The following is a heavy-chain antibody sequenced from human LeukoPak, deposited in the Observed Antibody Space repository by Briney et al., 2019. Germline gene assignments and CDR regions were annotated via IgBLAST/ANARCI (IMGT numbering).Heavy chain of an antibody. D-gene: IGHD1-26*01. CDR2: FGIAGDT. Sequence: GGSLRLSCAASGFIFTDYDLHWVRQPPGKGLEWVSVFGIAGDTYYADSVKGRFTISRDVAKNSLYLQMNNLRAVDTAVYYCVGTNGGTYYDYWGQGTLVTVSS. J-gene: IGHJ4*02. CDR1: GFIFTDYD. V-gene: IGHV3-13*01. CDR3: VGTNGGTYYDY.